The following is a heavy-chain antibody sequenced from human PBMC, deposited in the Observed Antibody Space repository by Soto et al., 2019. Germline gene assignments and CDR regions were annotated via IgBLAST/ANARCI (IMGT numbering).Heavy chain of an antibody. CDR3: AREGILTGQDAFEI. CDR2: ISAYNGNT. D-gene: IGHD3-9*01. J-gene: IGHJ3*02. Sequence: ASVKVSCKASGYTFTSYGISWVRQAPGQGLEWMGWISAYNGNTNYAQKLQGRVTMTTDTSTSTAYMELRSLRSDDTAVYYCAREGILTGQDAFEIWGQGTMVTVSS. V-gene: IGHV1-18*01. CDR1: GYTFTSYG.